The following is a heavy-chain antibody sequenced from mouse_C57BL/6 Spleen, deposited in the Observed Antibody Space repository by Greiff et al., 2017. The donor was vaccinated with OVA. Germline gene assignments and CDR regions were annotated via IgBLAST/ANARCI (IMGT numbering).Heavy chain of an antibody. J-gene: IGHJ3*01. Sequence: VQLKQSGPELVKPGASVKISCKASGYSFTDYNMNWVKQSNGKSLEWIGVINPNYGTTSYNQKFKGKATLTVDQSSSTAYMQLNSLTPEDSAVYYCASAYYYGSSSWFAYWGQGTLVTVSA. CDR2: INPNYGTT. D-gene: IGHD1-1*01. CDR1: GYSFTDYN. CDR3: ASAYYYGSSSWFAY. V-gene: IGHV1-39*01.